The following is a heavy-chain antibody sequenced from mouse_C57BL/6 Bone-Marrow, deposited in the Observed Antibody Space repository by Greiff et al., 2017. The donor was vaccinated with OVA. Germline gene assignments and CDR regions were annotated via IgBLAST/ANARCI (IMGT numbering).Heavy chain of an antibody. V-gene: IGHV5-12*01. CDR3: AREGITTVVEDYAMDY. CDR1: GFTFSDYS. D-gene: IGHD1-1*01. CDR2: ISNGGGST. J-gene: IGHJ4*01. Sequence: EVHLVESGGGLVQPGGSLKLSCAASGFTFSDYSMYWVRQTPEKRLEWVAYISNGGGSTYYPDTVKGRFTFSRDNAKNTLYLQLSRLKSEDTAMYSGAREGITTVVEDYAMDYWGQGTSVTVSA.